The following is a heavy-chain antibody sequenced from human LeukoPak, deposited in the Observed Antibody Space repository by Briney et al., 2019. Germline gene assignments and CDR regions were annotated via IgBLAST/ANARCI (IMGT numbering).Heavy chain of an antibody. CDR1: GFTFDTYT. Sequence: PGGSLRLSCVASGFTFDTYTMNWVRQAPGKGLEWVSSISSKSGYIHYAVSVKGRFIISRDNAKNSLSLQMNSLRAEDTAVYYCARVRTAYYPDYWGQGTLVTVSS. CDR3: ARVRTAYYPDY. CDR2: ISSKSGYI. D-gene: IGHD3/OR15-3a*01. J-gene: IGHJ4*02. V-gene: IGHV3-21*01.